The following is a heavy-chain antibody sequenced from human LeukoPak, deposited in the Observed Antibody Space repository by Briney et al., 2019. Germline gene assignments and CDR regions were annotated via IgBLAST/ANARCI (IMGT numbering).Heavy chain of an antibody. V-gene: IGHV3-66*01. CDR1: GFTVSSNY. J-gene: IGHJ4*02. CDR3: AKNRFSWLLADY. Sequence: LTGGSLRLSCAASGFTVSSNYMSWVRQAPGKGLEWVSVIYSGGSTYYADSVKGRFTISRDNSKNTLYLQMNSLRAEDTAVYYCAKNRFSWLLADYWGQGILGTVSS. CDR2: IYSGGST. D-gene: IGHD3-3*01.